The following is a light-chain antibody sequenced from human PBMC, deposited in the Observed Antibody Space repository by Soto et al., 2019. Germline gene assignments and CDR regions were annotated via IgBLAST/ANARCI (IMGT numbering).Light chain of an antibody. CDR3: QQYKNWPL. V-gene: IGKV3-20*01. CDR1: RSVSRY. CDR2: GAS. J-gene: IGKJ5*01. Sequence: IVLTQAPGTLSLSPGERATLSCRASRSVSRYLTWYQQKPGQGPRVLIYGASSRATGIPDRFSGSGSRTDFTLTINRLEPEDFAVYYCQQYKNWPLFGQGTDWRL.